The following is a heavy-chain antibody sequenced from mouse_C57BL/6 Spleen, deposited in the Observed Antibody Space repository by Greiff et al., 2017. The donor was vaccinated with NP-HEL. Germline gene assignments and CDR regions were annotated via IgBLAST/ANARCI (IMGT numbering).Heavy chain of an antibody. V-gene: IGHV1-47*01. CDR2: FHPYNDDT. Sequence: VQLQQSGAELVKPGASVKMSCTASGYTFTTYPIDWMKQNHGQSLEWIGTFHPYNDDTKYNDKFKGKATLTVEKSSSTVYLELSRLTSDDSAVYYCARGGYYGSSYPLDYWGQGTTLTVSS. D-gene: IGHD1-1*01. CDR3: ARGGYYGSSYPLDY. CDR1: GYTFTTYP. J-gene: IGHJ2*01.